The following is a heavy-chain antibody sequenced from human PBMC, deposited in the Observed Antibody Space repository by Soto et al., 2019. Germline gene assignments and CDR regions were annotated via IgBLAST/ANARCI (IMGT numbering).Heavy chain of an antibody. CDR2: MNPKSGNT. Sequence: QVQLVQSGAEVKKPGASVKVSCKASGYTFTNYDINWVRQATGQGLEWMGWMNPKSGNTGYAQQFQGRVTMTTDTSTSTAYMELRSLRSDDTAVYYCARDRYDYWGQGTLVTVSS. V-gene: IGHV1-8*01. J-gene: IGHJ4*02. CDR3: ARDRYDY. CDR1: GYTFTNYD.